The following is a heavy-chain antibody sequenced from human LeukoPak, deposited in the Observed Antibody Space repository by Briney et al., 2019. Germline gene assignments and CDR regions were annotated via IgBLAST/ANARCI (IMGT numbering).Heavy chain of an antibody. J-gene: IGHJ4*02. CDR3: AKLPTSSGLDY. D-gene: IGHD3-22*01. CDR2: ISYDGSNK. V-gene: IGHV3-30*18. CDR1: GFTFSSYG. Sequence: PGGSLRLSCAASGFTFSSYGMHWVRQAPGKGLEWVAVISYDGSNKYYADSVKGRFTISRGNSKNTLYLQMNSLRAEDTAVYYCAKLPTSSGLDYWGQGTLVTVSS.